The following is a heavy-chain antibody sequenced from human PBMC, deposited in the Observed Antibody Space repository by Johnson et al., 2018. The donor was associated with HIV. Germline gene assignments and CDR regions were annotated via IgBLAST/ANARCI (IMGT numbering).Heavy chain of an antibody. Sequence: VQLVESGGGLVKPGGSLRLSCAVSGFTVSSNYMSWVRQAPGKGLEWVAIIYSGGSTYYADSVKGRFTISRDNSKNTLYLQMNSLRAEDTAVYYCAREKTTPDAFDIWGQGTMVTVSS. V-gene: IGHV3-66*01. CDR3: AREKTTPDAFDI. D-gene: IGHD4-11*01. CDR1: GFTVSSNY. CDR2: IYSGGST. J-gene: IGHJ3*02.